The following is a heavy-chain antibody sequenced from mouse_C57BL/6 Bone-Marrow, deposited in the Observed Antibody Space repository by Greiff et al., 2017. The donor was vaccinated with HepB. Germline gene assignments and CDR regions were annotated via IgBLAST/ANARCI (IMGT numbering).Heavy chain of an antibody. Sequence: EVQRVESGGGLVQPGGSLKLSCAASGFTFSDYYMYWVRQTPEKRLEWVAYISNGGGSTYYPDTVKGRFTISRDNAKNTLYLQMSRLKSEDTAMYYCARPLLRDWYFDVWGTGTTVTVSS. CDR1: GFTFSDYY. CDR2: ISNGGGST. V-gene: IGHV5-12*01. CDR3: ARPLLRDWYFDV. J-gene: IGHJ1*03. D-gene: IGHD1-2*01.